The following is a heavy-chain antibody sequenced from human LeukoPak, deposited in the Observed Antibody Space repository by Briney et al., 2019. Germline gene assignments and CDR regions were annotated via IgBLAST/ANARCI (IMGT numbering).Heavy chain of an antibody. CDR3: ARFAYDFWSGINAFDI. V-gene: IGHV3-74*01. Sequence: GGSLRLSCAASGFTFSSYWMHWVRQAPGKGLVWVSRINSDGSSAGYADSVKGRFTISRDNAKNTLYLQMNSLRTEDTAVYYCARFAYDFWSGINAFDIWGQGTIVTVCS. D-gene: IGHD3-3*01. CDR2: INSDGSSA. J-gene: IGHJ3*02. CDR1: GFTFSSYW.